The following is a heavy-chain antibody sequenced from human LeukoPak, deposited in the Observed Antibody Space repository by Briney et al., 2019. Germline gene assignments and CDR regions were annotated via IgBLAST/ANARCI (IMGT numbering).Heavy chain of an antibody. Sequence: PGGSLRLSCAASGFTFTNCWMHWVRQVSGKGLVWVSRINSDGSGTRYADFVKGRFTISRDNAKSTVYLQMNSLRTDDTAVYYCARDGMTYGRHFDYWGQGILVTVSS. CDR3: ARDGMTYGRHFDY. CDR2: INSDGSGT. J-gene: IGHJ4*02. CDR1: GFTFTNCW. V-gene: IGHV3-74*01. D-gene: IGHD3-10*01.